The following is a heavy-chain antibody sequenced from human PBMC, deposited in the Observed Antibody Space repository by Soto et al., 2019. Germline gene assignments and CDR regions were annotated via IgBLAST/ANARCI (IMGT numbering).Heavy chain of an antibody. J-gene: IGHJ6*02. CDR1: GFTFDDYA. V-gene: IGHV3-9*01. Sequence: EVQLVESGGXLVQPGRSLRLSCAASGFTFDDYAMHWVRQAPGKGLGWVSGIGXXSGSIGYADSVKGRFTISRDNAKNSLYLQMNSLRAEDTALYYCAKDIGVVDIVATKYYYYYYGMDVWGQGTTVTVSS. D-gene: IGHD5-12*01. CDR3: AKDIGVVDIVATKYYYYYYGMDV. CDR2: IGXXSGSI.